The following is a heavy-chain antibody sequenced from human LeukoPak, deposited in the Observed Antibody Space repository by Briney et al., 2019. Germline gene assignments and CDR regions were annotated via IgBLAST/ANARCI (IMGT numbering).Heavy chain of an antibody. CDR1: GFTFSSYS. D-gene: IGHD1-26*01. J-gene: IGHJ3*02. V-gene: IGHV3-21*01. CDR2: ISSSSSYI. Sequence: GGSLRLSCAASGFTFSSYSMNWVRQAPGKGLEWVSSISSSSSYIYYADSVKGRFTISRDNAKNSLYLQMNSLRAEDTAVYYCARAQGSGSYSDDAFDIWGQGTMVTVSS. CDR3: ARAQGSGSYSDDAFDI.